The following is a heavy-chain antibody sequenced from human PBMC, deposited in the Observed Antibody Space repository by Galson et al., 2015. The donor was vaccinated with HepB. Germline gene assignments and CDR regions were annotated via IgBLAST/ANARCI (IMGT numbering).Heavy chain of an antibody. CDR2: ISSNSKYI. CDR1: GFTFSTSS. Sequence: SLRLSCAASGFTFSTSSMNWVRQAPGKGLEWVSFISSNSKYIYYADSVKGRFTISRDNARKSLYLQMNNLRAEDTAVYFCASLKQLRIIQREAAQDCWGQGTLVTVSS. CDR3: ASLKQLRIIQREAAQDC. D-gene: IGHD1-1*01. J-gene: IGHJ4*02. V-gene: IGHV3-21*01.